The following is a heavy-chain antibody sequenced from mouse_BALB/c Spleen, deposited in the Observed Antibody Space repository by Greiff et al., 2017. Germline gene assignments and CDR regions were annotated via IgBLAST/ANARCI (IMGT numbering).Heavy chain of an antibody. CDR2: IWSGGST. CDR3: ARKGYYGSSPAWFAY. V-gene: IGHV2-2*02. J-gene: IGHJ3*01. Sequence: QVQLKQSGPGLVQPSQSLSITCTVSGFSLTSYGVHWVRQSPGKGLEWLGVIWSGGSTDYNAAFISRLSISKDNSTSQVFFKMNSLQANDTAIYYCARKGYYGSSPAWFAYWGQGTLVTVSA. D-gene: IGHD1-1*01. CDR1: GFSLTSYG.